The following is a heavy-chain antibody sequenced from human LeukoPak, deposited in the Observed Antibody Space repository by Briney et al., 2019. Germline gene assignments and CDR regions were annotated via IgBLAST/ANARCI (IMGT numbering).Heavy chain of an antibody. V-gene: IGHV4-59*08. CDR2: IYYSGST. Sequence: SETLSLTCTVSGGSISSYYWSWIRQPPGKGLEWIGYIYYSGSTNYNPSLKSRVTISVDTSKNQFSLKLSSVTAADTVVYYYARLRYSSLMYGGKWFDPWGQGTPVTVSS. CDR3: ARLRYSSLMYGGKWFDP. J-gene: IGHJ5*02. D-gene: IGHD6-19*01. CDR1: GGSISSYY.